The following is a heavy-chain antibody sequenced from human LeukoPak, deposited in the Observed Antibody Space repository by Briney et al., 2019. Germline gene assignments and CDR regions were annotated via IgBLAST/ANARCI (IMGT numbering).Heavy chain of an antibody. D-gene: IGHD6-19*01. J-gene: IGHJ4*02. Sequence: SETLSLTCTVSGVSISSYYWSWLRQPAGKGLEWIGHIYPSGSSNYNPSLKSRVTMSVDTSKNQFSLKLSSVTAADTAVYYCARAGRYSSGPTLWGQGTLVTVSS. V-gene: IGHV4-4*07. CDR1: GVSISSYY. CDR3: ARAGRYSSGPTL. CDR2: IYPSGSS.